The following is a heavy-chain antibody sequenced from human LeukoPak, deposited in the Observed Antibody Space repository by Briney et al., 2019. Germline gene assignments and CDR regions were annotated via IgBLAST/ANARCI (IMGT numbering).Heavy chain of an antibody. V-gene: IGHV3-23*01. CDR1: GFTFSSYA. J-gene: IGHJ4*02. D-gene: IGHD3-10*01. CDR2: ISGRGSST. Sequence: GGSLRLSCAASGFTFSSYAMSWVRQAPGKGLEWVSAISGRGSSTYYTDSVKGRFTISRDNSKNTLYLQMNSLRAEDTAVYYCAKHSGTYTDYGFDYWGQGTLVTVSS. CDR3: AKHSGTYTDYGFDY.